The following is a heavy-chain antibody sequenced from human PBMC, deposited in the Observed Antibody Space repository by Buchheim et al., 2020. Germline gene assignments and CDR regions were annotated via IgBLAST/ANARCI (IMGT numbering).Heavy chain of an antibody. J-gene: IGHJ4*02. CDR3: ARAEWQWLVPFDY. CDR1: GGSISSYY. D-gene: IGHD6-19*01. V-gene: IGHV4-59*01. Sequence: QVQLQESGPGLVKPSETLSLTCTVSGGSISSYYWSWIRQPPGKGLEWIGYIYYGGSTNYNPSLKSRVTISVDTSKNQFSLKLSSVTAADTAVYYCARAEWQWLVPFDYWGQGTL. CDR2: IYYGGST.